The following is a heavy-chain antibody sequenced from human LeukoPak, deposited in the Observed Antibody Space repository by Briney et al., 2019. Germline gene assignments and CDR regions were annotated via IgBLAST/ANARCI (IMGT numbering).Heavy chain of an antibody. CDR3: AKAGHDFWPPIGFDP. V-gene: IGHV3-23*01. D-gene: IGHD3-3*01. CDR2: ISSRCNFT. J-gene: IGHJ5*02. CDR1: GFTFSEWA. Sequence: GGSLRLSCAAAGFTFSEWAMTGVRQAPGKLLELVSAISSRCNFTFYADSVKGRFTISRDNSKNTLYLQVNSLRAEATAIYYCAKAGHDFWPPIGFDPWGHGALVTVSS.